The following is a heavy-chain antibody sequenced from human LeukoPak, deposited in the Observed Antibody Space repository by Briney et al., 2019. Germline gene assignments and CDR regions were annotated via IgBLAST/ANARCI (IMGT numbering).Heavy chain of an antibody. V-gene: IGHV1-2*04. J-gene: IGHJ4*02. CDR1: GYTFTGYY. CDR2: INPNSGGT. D-gene: IGHD3-10*01. Sequence: ASVTVSCKASGYTFTGYYMHWVRQAPGQGLEWMGWINPNSGGTNYAQKFQGWVTMTRDTSISTAYMELSRLRSDDTAVYYCARDRHYYGSGSYPLFDYWGQGTLVTVSS. CDR3: ARDRHYYGSGSYPLFDY.